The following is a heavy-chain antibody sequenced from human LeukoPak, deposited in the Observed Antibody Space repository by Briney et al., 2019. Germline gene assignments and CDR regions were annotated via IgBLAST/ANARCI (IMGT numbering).Heavy chain of an antibody. CDR3: AKASPNWGFDY. CDR2: ISYDGSNK. V-gene: IGHV3-30*18. CDR1: GFTFSSYG. Sequence: PGGSLRLSCAASGFTFSSYGMHWVRQAPGKGLEWVAVISYDGSNKYYADSVKGRFTISRDNSKNTLYLQMNSQRAEDTAVYYCAKASPNWGFDYWGQGTLVTVSS. D-gene: IGHD7-27*01. J-gene: IGHJ4*02.